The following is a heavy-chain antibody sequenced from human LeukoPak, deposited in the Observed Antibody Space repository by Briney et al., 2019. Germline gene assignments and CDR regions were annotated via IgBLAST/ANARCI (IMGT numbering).Heavy chain of an antibody. D-gene: IGHD6-19*01. J-gene: IGHJ4*02. CDR3: AKGSGWYV. V-gene: IGHV3-23*01. CDR2: INTGGGTT. Sequence: GGSLRLSCAASGFTFSIFAMTCVRQAPGEGREWGSVINTGGGTTYYADPGKGRFTIPRDNSKNTLYLQMNSLRAEDTAVYYCAKGSGWYVWGQGTLVTVSS. CDR1: GFTFSIFA.